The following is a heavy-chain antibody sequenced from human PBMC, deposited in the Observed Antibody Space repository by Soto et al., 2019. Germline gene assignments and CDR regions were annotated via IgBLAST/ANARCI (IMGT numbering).Heavy chain of an antibody. CDR3: APHYPDSSVFFDH. D-gene: IGHD6-19*01. CDR2: INPNSGAT. Sequence: ASVKVSCKASGYIFTGNYMHWVRQAPGQGLEYMGWINPNSGATNYAQKFQGRVTMTWDTSISTAYVELSRLRSDDTAVYYCAPHYPDSSVFFDHGGQGPLVPVPS. J-gene: IGHJ4*02. V-gene: IGHV1-2*02. CDR1: GYIFTGNY.